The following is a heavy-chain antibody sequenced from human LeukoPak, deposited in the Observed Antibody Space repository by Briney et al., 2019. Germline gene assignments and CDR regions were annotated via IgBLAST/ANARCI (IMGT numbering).Heavy chain of an antibody. Sequence: ASVKVSCKASGYTFTSYYMHWVRQAPGQGLEWMGWISAYNGNTNYAQKLQGRVTMTTDTSTSTAYMELRSLRSDDTAVYYCARERGGSYSAAFFDYWGQGTLVTVSS. V-gene: IGHV1-18*04. CDR1: GYTFTSYY. D-gene: IGHD1-26*01. CDR2: ISAYNGNT. CDR3: ARERGGSYSAAFFDY. J-gene: IGHJ4*02.